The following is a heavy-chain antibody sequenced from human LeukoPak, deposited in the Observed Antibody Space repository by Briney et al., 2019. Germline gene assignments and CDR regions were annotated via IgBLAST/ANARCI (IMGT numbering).Heavy chain of an antibody. Sequence: GGSLRLSCAASGFTFSNAWMNWVRLAPGKGLEWVANIKEDGTETYYVDSVKGRFTISRDNAKNSLYLQMNSLRVEDTAVYYCAKPYCGGDCYHGLDVWGQGTTVTVSS. CDR1: GFTFSNAW. V-gene: IGHV3-7*03. J-gene: IGHJ6*02. D-gene: IGHD2-21*02. CDR3: AKPYCGGDCYHGLDV. CDR2: IKEDGTET.